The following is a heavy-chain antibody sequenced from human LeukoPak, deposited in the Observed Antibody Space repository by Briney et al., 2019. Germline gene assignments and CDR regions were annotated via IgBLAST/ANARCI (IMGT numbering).Heavy chain of an antibody. D-gene: IGHD3-10*01. CDR3: ARVGYYYGSGSYPFDY. J-gene: IGHJ4*02. CDR1: GGSISSSSYY. V-gene: IGHV4-39*07. Sequence: SETLSLTCTVSGGSISSSSYYWGWIRQPPGKGLEWIGSIYYSGSTYYNPSLKSRVTISVDSSKNQFSLNLASVTAADTAVYYCARVGYYYGSGSYPFDYWGQGTLVTVSS. CDR2: IYYSGST.